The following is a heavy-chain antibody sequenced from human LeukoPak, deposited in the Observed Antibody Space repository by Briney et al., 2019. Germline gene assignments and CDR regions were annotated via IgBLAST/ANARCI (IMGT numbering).Heavy chain of an antibody. CDR3: ARVYSGSYEYFDY. CDR2: ISAYNGNT. V-gene: IGHV1-18*01. CDR1: GYTFTSYG. J-gene: IGHJ4*02. Sequence: ASVKVSCKASGYTFTSYGISWVRQAPGQGLEWMGWISAYNGNTNYAQKLQGRVTMTTDTSTSTAYKELRSLRSDDTAVYYCARVYSGSYEYFDYWGQGTLVTVSS. D-gene: IGHD1-26*01.